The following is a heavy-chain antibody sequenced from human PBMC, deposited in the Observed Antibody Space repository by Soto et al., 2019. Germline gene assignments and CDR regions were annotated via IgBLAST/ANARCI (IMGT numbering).Heavy chain of an antibody. Sequence: QVQLQESGPGLVKPSGTLSLTCAVSGGSISSSNWWSWVRQPPGKGLEWIGEIYHSGSTNYNPSLKGRVTISVDKSKNQFSLKLSSVTAADTAVYYWARGPSGSMVRGGRHGMDVWGQGTTVTVSS. CDR3: ARGPSGSMVRGGRHGMDV. CDR2: IYHSGST. J-gene: IGHJ6*02. V-gene: IGHV4-4*02. D-gene: IGHD3-10*01. CDR1: GGSISSSNW.